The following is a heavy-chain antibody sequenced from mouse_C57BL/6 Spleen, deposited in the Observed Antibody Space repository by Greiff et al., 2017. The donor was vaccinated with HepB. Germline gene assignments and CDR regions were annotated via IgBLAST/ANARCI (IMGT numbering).Heavy chain of an antibody. CDR1: GFTFSSYT. CDR2: ISGGGGNT. D-gene: IGHD1-1*01. CDR3: ARHPPTVVARYWYFDV. Sequence: EVKVVESGGGLVKPGGSLKLSCAASGFTFSSYTMSWVRQTPEKRLEWVATISGGGGNTYYPDNAKNTLYLQMSSLRSEDTALYYCARHPPTVVARYWYFDVWGTGTTVTVSS. V-gene: IGHV5-9*01. J-gene: IGHJ1*03.